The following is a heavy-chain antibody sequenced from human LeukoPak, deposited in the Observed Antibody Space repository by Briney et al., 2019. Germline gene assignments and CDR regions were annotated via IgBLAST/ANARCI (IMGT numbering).Heavy chain of an antibody. V-gene: IGHV1-18*01. D-gene: IGHD3-9*01. CDR1: GYTFTSYD. CDR3: ARAGRPVLRYFDWLRTQGNWFDP. CDR2: ISAYNGNT. Sequence: ASVKVSCKASGYTFTSYDINWVRQATGQGLEWMGWISAYNGNTNYAQKLQGRVTMTTDTSTSTAYIELRSLRSDDTAVYYCARAGRPVLRYFDWLRTQGNWFDPWGQGTLVTVSS. J-gene: IGHJ5*02.